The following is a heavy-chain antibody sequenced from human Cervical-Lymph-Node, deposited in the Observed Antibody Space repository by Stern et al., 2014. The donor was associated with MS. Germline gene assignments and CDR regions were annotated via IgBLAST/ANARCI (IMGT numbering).Heavy chain of an antibody. Sequence: QVPLVQSGAEVKKPGSSATVSCKAYGGTFSNYGISWVRQPTGQGLVWIRGIIPIFGTAAYAQKFQGRVTITAEDSTSTAYMELSSLRSEDTAVYYCAREFNYDTSGYYFYYWGQGTLVTVSS. V-gene: IGHV1-69*01. CDR3: AREFNYDTSGYYFYY. D-gene: IGHD3-22*01. CDR1: GGTFSNYG. J-gene: IGHJ4*02. CDR2: IIPIFGTA.